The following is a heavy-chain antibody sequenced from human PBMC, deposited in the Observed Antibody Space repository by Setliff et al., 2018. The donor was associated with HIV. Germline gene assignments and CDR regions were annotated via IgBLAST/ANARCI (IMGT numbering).Heavy chain of an antibody. J-gene: IGHJ4*02. V-gene: IGHV4-39*01. Sequence: PSETLSLTCSVSGASVTSSSYYWGWIRQPPGKGLEWIGSIYYGGNTYSNPSLRSRLSISLDTSKNQFSLELYSVTAADTAVYYCARGSCSGCYLSDYWGLGTLVTVS. D-gene: IGHD6-19*01. CDR3: ARGSCSGCYLSDY. CDR1: GASVTSSSYY. CDR2: IYYGGNT.